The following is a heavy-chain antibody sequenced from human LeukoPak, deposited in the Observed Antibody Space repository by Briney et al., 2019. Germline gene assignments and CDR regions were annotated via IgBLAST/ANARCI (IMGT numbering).Heavy chain of an antibody. J-gene: IGHJ6*02. CDR2: INHRGSA. D-gene: IGHD3-10*01. Sequence: PGGSLRLSCAASGITVSSNYMSWVRQAPGQGLEWIGEINHRGSANYNPSLKSRVTISVDTSKNQFSLKLSSVTAADTAVYYCARWKGMIRGPPRGMDVWGQGTTVTVSS. CDR1: GITVSSNY. CDR3: ARWKGMIRGPPRGMDV. V-gene: IGHV4-34*01.